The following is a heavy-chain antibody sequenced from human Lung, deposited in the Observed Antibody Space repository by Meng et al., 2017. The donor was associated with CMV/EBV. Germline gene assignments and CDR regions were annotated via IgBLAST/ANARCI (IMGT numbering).Heavy chain of an antibody. J-gene: IGHJ4*02. CDR3: ASYSYHFLGYCTPTNCQGSVQFDY. Sequence: GESLKISCAASGFTFSSFSSYAMHWVRQAPGKGLEWVASIPYDRSNKYYTDSVKGRFTISRDNSKNALYLHMNSLRTEDTALYYCASYSYHFLGYCTPTNCQGSVQFDYWGQGSLVTVSS. V-gene: IGHV3-30*02. CDR2: IPYDRSNK. D-gene: IGHD2-2*01. CDR1: GFTFSSFSSYA.